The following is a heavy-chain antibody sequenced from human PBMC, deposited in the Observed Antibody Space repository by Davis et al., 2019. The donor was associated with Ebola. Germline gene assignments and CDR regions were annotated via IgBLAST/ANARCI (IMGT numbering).Heavy chain of an antibody. D-gene: IGHD5-12*01. Sequence: PSETLSLTCAVYGGSFSGYYWSWIRQPPGKGLEWIGEINHSGSTNYNPSLKSRVTISVDTSKNQFSLKLSSVTAADTAVYYCASALGGYRGYYMDVWGKGTTVTVSS. J-gene: IGHJ6*03. V-gene: IGHV4-34*01. CDR2: INHSGST. CDR3: ASALGGYRGYYMDV. CDR1: GGSFSGYY.